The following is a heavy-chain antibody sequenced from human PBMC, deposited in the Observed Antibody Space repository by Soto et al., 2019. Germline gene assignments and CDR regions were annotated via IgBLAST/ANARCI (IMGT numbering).Heavy chain of an antibody. Sequence: SETLSLTCTVSGGSISSGDYYWSWIRQPPGKGLEWIGYIYDSGSTYYNSSLKSRVNITLDTSKNHFSLKLTSVIAEDTAVYYCAKGPGVPAVPYYYYGMDVWGQGTTVTVSS. CDR1: GGSISSGDYY. V-gene: IGHV4-30-4*01. D-gene: IGHD2-2*01. CDR2: IYDSGST. CDR3: AKGPGVPAVPYYYYGMDV. J-gene: IGHJ6*02.